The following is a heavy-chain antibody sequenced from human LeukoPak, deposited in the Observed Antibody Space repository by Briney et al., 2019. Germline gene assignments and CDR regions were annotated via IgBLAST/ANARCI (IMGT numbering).Heavy chain of an antibody. V-gene: IGHV3-23*01. J-gene: IGHJ4*02. D-gene: IGHD5-24*01. CDR2: ISGRGGST. CDR3: AKRCEASDY. CDR1: GFTFSSYA. Sequence: PGGSLRLSCAASGFTFSSYAMSWVRQAPGKGLEWVSDISGRGGSTDFADSVKGRFTISRDNSKNTLYLQMNSLRAEDTAVYYCAKRCEASDYWGQGTLVTVSS.